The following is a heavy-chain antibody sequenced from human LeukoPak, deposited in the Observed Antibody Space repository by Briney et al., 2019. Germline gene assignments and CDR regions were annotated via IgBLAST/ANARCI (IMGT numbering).Heavy chain of an antibody. V-gene: IGHV3-30-3*01. CDR3: ARGFGGTGFHYKRYYGMDA. Sequence: GRSLRLSCAASGFTFSTYAMHWVRQAPGKGLEWVAVISHDESNKYYADSVKGRFTISRDNSKNTVHLQMNSLRAGDTAVFYCARGFGGTGFHYKRYYGMDAWGQGTTVTVSS. CDR2: ISHDESNK. CDR1: GFTFSTYA. D-gene: IGHD3-16*01. J-gene: IGHJ6*02.